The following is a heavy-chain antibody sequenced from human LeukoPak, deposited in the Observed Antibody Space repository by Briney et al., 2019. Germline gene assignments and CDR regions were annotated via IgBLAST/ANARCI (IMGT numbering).Heavy chain of an antibody. V-gene: IGHV3-53*01. CDR1: EFIVSSSY. J-gene: IGHJ4*02. CDR3: RICGSDCSVIDS. D-gene: IGHD2-21*02. CDR2: IFRGRTT. Sequence: GGSLRLSCAASEFIVSSSYMSWVRQAPGKGLEWVSIIFRGRTTHYADSVKGRFTTSRDNSKNTLYLQMNGLRAEDTAVYYCRICGSDCSVIDSWGQGTLVTVSS.